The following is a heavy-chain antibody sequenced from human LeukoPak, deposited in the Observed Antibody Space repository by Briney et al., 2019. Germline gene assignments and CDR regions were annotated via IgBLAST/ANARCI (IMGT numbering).Heavy chain of an antibody. CDR1: GGSISNNY. CDR3: ARGVYIAAAQYGY. V-gene: IGHV4-59*01. Sequence: SETLSLTCTVSGGSISNNYWSWIRQPPGKGLEWIGYIYYTGTTNYNPSLKSRVTISVDTSKNQFSLKLSSVTAADTAVYYCARGVYIAAAQYGYWGQGTLVTVSS. CDR2: IYYTGTT. D-gene: IGHD6-13*01. J-gene: IGHJ4*02.